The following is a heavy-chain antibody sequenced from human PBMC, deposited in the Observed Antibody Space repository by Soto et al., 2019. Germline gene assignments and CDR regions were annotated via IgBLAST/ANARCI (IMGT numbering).Heavy chain of an antibody. CDR1: GFTFSDYY. V-gene: IGHV3-11*06. CDR2: IDGSNTYT. D-gene: IGHD1-26*01. Sequence: LRLSCAASGFTFSDYYMSWIRQAPGKGREWLSYIDGSNTYTNYADSVKGRFTIYRDNAKNSLYLQMHSLRAEDTAVYYCARDKGTDGSYYPFFDHWGQGTLVTVSS. CDR3: ARDKGTDGSYYPFFDH. J-gene: IGHJ4*02.